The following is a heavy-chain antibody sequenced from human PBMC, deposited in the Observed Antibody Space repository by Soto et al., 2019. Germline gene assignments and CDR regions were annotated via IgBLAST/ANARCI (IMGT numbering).Heavy chain of an antibody. CDR3: ARGACSGGSCYSYYFDY. D-gene: IGHD2-15*01. J-gene: IGHJ4*02. V-gene: IGHV1-2*04. Sequence: ASVKVSCKASGYTFTGYYMHWVRQAPGQGLEWMGWINPNSGGTNYAQKFQGWVTMTRDTSISTAYMELSRLRSDDTAVYYCARGACSGGSCYSYYFDYWGQGTLVTVSS. CDR2: INPNSGGT. CDR1: GYTFTGYY.